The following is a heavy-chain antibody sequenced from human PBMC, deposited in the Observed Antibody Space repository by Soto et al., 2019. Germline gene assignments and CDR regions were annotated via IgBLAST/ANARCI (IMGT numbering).Heavy chain of an antibody. J-gene: IGHJ4*02. CDR3: ARAGGDYYFDY. Sequence: ASVKVSCKASGYTFTSYYMHWVRQAPGQGLEWMGIINPSGGSTSYAQKLQGRVTMTRDTSTSTVYMELSSLRSEDTAVYYCARAGGDYYFDYWGQGTQVTVSS. CDR2: INPSGGST. CDR1: GYTFTSYY. V-gene: IGHV1-46*01. D-gene: IGHD2-21*02.